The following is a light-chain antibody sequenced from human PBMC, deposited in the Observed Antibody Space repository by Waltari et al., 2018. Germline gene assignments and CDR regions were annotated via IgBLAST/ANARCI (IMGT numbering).Light chain of an antibody. J-gene: IGKJ2*01. CDR2: WAS. CDR3: QQYYSTPYT. Sequence: DIVMTQSPDSLAVSLGERTSINCKASQSVLYSSDNKNYLAWYRQKPGQTPNLLIYWASTRESGVPGRFSGSGSGTDFTLTISSLQAEDVAVYYCQQYYSTPYTFGQGTKLEIK. V-gene: IGKV4-1*01. CDR1: QSVLYSSDNKNY.